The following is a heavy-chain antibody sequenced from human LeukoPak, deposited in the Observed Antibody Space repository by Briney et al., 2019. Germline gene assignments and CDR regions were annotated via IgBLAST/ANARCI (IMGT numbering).Heavy chain of an antibody. CDR1: GGTFSSYA. J-gene: IGHJ4*02. CDR3: ARDTSGSYQSYFDY. D-gene: IGHD1-26*01. V-gene: IGHV1-69*13. Sequence: SVKVCCKASGGTFSSYAISWVRQAPGQGLEWMGGIIPIFGTANYAQKFQGRVTITADESTSTAYMELSSLRSEDTAVYYCARDTSGSYQSYFDYWGQGTLVTVSS. CDR2: IIPIFGTA.